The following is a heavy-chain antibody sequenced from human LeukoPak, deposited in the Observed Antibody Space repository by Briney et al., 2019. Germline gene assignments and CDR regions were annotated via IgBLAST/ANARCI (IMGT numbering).Heavy chain of an antibody. V-gene: IGHV3-23*01. CDR1: GFTFSSYA. CDR3: AKDQGGYYDSSGPNYFDY. D-gene: IGHD3-22*01. J-gene: IGHJ4*02. CDR2: ISGSGGST. Sequence: HPGGSLRLSCAASGFTFSSYAMSWVRQAPGKGLEWVSAISGSGGSTYYADSVKGRFTISRDNSKNTLNLQMNSLRAEDTAVYYCAKDQGGYYDSSGPNYFDYWGQGTLVTVSS.